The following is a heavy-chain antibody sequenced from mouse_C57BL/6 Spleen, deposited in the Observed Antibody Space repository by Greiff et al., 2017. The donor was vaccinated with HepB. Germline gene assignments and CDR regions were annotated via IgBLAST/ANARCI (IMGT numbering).Heavy chain of an antibody. CDR2: ISSGGDYI. J-gene: IGHJ3*01. CDR3: TREEAWFAY. Sequence: DVMLVESGEGLVKPGGSLKLSCAASGFTFSSYAMSWVRQTPEKRLEWVAYISSGGDYIYYADTVKGRFTISRDNARNTLYLQMSSLKSEDTAMYYCTREEAWFAYWGQGTLVTVSA. CDR1: GFTFSSYA. V-gene: IGHV5-9-1*02.